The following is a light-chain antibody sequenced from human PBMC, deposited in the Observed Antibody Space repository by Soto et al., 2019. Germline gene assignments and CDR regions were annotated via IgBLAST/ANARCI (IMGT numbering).Light chain of an antibody. Sequence: SVLTQPPSASGSPGQSVTISCTGTSSDVGGYNYVSWYQQHPGKAPKVMIYEVSKRPSGVPDRFSGSKSGNTASLTVSGVQAEDEADYYCSSYAGSNNYVFGTGTKVTVL. V-gene: IGLV2-8*01. CDR2: EVS. CDR1: SSDVGGYNY. J-gene: IGLJ1*01. CDR3: SSYAGSNNYV.